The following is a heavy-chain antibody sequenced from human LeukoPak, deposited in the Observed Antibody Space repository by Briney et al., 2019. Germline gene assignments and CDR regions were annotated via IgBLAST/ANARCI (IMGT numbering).Heavy chain of an antibody. J-gene: IGHJ5*02. CDR1: GGTFSSYA. CDR2: IIPIFGTA. CDR3: ARVFLTVPDFWSGYRENWFDP. V-gene: IGHV1-69*13. Sequence: SVKVSCKASGGTFSSYAISWVRQAPGQGLEWMGGIIPIFGTANYAQKFQGRVTVTADESTSTAYMELSSLRSEDTAVYYCARVFLTVPDFWSGYRENWFDPWGQGTLVTVSS. D-gene: IGHD3-3*01.